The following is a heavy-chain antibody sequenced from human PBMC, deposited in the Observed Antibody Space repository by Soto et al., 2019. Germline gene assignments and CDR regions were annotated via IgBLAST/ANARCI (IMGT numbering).Heavy chain of an antibody. V-gene: IGHV1-18*01. D-gene: IGHD1-7*01. Sequence: GASVKVSCKASGYTFTSYGISWVRQAPGQGLEWMGWISAYNGNTNYAQKLQGRVTMTTDTSTSTAYMELRSLRSDDTAVYYCVRDRELPSSGWFDPWGQGTLVTVSS. CDR2: ISAYNGNT. CDR1: GYTFTSYG. CDR3: VRDRELPSSGWFDP. J-gene: IGHJ5*02.